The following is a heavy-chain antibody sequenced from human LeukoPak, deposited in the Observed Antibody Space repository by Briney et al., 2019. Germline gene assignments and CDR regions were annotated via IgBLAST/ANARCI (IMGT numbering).Heavy chain of an antibody. V-gene: IGHV3-21*01. CDR1: GFTFSTYT. Sequence: PGGSLRLSCAASGFTFSTYTMTWVRQAPGKGLEWVSSITSSSDDVYYADSLKGRFTISRDNAKNSLSLQINSLRAEDTAVYFCARVGYYGSGTGGYWGQGTLVTVSS. CDR3: ARVGYYGSGTGGY. D-gene: IGHD3-10*01. J-gene: IGHJ4*02. CDR2: ITSSSDDV.